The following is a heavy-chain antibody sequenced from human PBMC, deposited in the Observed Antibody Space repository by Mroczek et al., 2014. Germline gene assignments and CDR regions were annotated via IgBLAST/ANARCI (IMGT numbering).Heavy chain of an antibody. Sequence: VQLLETGEAWSSLEGPSRLSCAASGFTFSDYYMSWIRQAPGKGLEWVSYIRSSGNSISYTDSVKGRFTISRDNAKNSLYLQMNSLRAEDTAVYYCARDRGYCSGGSCPMASWFDPWGQGTLVTVSS. CDR1: GFTFSDYY. J-gene: IGHJ5*02. D-gene: IGHD2-15*01. CDR2: IRSSGNSI. V-gene: IGHV3-11*01. CDR3: ARDRGYCSGGSCPMASWFDP.